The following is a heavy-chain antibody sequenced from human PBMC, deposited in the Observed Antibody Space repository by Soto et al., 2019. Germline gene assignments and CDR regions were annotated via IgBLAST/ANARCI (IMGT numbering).Heavy chain of an antibody. J-gene: IGHJ5*02. CDR2: IYHSGST. D-gene: IGHD2-15*01. Sequence: QLQLQESGSGLVKPSQTLSLTCAVSGGSISSGGYSWSWIRQPPGKGLEWIGYIYHSGSTYYNQSHKSRVTISVDRSKNQFSLKLSSVTAADTAVYYCARGRRGRDCSGGSCSARNNWFDPWGQGTLVTVSS. V-gene: IGHV4-30-2*01. CDR3: ARGRRGRDCSGGSCSARNNWFDP. CDR1: GGSISSGGYS.